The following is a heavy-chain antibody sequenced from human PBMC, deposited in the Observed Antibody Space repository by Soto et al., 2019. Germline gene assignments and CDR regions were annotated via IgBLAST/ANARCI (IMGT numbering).Heavy chain of an antibody. D-gene: IGHD2-15*01. J-gene: IGHJ5*02. CDR3: ARGPVGACGGGRCYNVGFSP. CDR2: ITHSGSA. V-gene: IGHV4-34*01. CDR1: GGSLSDYF. Sequence: SETLSLTCAVYGGSLSDYFWTWIRQPPGKGLEWIGEITHSGSANYNPSLRGRVSISEDTSTNHFSLRLSSVTAADTAIYYCARGPVGACGGGRCYNVGFSPWGQGTLVTVSS.